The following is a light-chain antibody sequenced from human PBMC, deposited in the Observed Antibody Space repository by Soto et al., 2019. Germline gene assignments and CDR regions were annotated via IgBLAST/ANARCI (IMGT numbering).Light chain of an antibody. CDR1: QTINNW. Sequence: DIQLTQSPSTLSASVGDSVTITCRASQTINNWLAWYQQKPGKAPKLLVFGVSTFQTGVPSRFSGSGSGTEFTLTINSLQPDDFATYYCQQYRSVPSWAFGQGTKVEV. J-gene: IGKJ1*01. CDR2: GVS. CDR3: QQYRSVPSWA. V-gene: IGKV1-5*03.